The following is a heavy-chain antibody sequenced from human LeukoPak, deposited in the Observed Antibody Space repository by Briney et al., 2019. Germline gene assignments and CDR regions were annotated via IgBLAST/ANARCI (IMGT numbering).Heavy chain of an antibody. J-gene: IGHJ4*02. CDR2: ISYDGSNK. CDR1: GFTFSSYG. D-gene: IGHD1-26*01. Sequence: PGRSLRLSCAASGFTFSSYGMHWVRQAPGKGLEWVAVISYDGSNKYYADSVKGRFTISRDNSKNTLYLQMNSLRAEDTAVYYCAKGIHKWEPYYFDYWGQGTLVTVSS. V-gene: IGHV3-30*18. CDR3: AKGIHKWEPYYFDY.